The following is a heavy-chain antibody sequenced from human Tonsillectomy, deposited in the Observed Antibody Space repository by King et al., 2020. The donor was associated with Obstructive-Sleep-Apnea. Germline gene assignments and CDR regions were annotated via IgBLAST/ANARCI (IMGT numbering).Heavy chain of an antibody. V-gene: IGHV3-48*04. CDR3: VNNYDFWSGYYPYGMDV. D-gene: IGHD3-3*01. CDR2: ISSSSSTT. J-gene: IGHJ6*02. CDR1: GFTFSTYS. Sequence: VQLVVSGGGLVQPGGSLRLSCVASGFTFSTYSMNWVRQAPGKGLEWMSHISSSSSTTYYADSVKGRFTISGDNAKNSLYLQMNSLRAEDTAVYYCVNNYDFWSGYYPYGMDVWGQGTTVTVSS.